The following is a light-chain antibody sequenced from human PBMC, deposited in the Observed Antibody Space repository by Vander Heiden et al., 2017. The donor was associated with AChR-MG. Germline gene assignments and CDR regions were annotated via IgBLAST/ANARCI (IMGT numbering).Light chain of an antibody. V-gene: IGKV1-6*01. CDR1: QGIRND. CDR2: AAS. J-gene: IGKJ1*01. Sequence: AIQMTQSPSSLSASVGDRVTISCRASQGIRNDLGWYQQKPGKAPKLLIYAASSLQSAVPSRFSGSGSGTDFTLTISNLQPEDFATYYCRQDDSYPHTFGQGTKVEIK. CDR3: RQDDSYPHT.